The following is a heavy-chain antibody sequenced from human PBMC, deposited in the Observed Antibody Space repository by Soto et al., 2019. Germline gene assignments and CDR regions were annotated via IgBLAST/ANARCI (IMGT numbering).Heavy chain of an antibody. D-gene: IGHD3-9*01. J-gene: IGHJ6*02. V-gene: IGHV3-30*18. CDR2: ISYDGSNK. CDR3: AKGTGLRYFDWLSPYYYYGMDV. Sequence: GGSLRLSCAASGFTFSSYGMHWVRQAPGKGLEWVVVISYDGSNKYYADSVKGRFTISRDNSKNTLYLQMNSLRAEDTAVYYCAKGTGLRYFDWLSPYYYYGMDVWGQGTTVTVSS. CDR1: GFTFSSYG.